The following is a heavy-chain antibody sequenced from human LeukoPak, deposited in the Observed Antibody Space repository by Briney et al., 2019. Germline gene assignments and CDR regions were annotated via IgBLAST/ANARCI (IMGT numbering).Heavy chain of an antibody. CDR1: GYTFTGYY. D-gene: IGHD3-22*01. Sequence: ASVKVSCKASGYTFTGYYIHWVRQAPGQGLEWMAIINPSGGSTTYAQKFQDRVTVTRDTSTSTVFMDLNSLRPEDTAVYYCARGPPGRVYDISKRGLFDPWGQGTLVTVSS. CDR2: INPSGGST. J-gene: IGHJ5*02. V-gene: IGHV1-46*01. CDR3: ARGPPGRVYDISKRGLFDP.